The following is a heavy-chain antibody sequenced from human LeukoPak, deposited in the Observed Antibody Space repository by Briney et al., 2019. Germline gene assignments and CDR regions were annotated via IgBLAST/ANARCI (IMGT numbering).Heavy chain of an antibody. Sequence: ASVKVSCKASGYTFTSYDINWVRQATGQGLEWMGWMNPNSGNTGYAQKFQGRVTMTRNTSISTAYMELSSLRSEDTAVYYCARPSIDSSGKYYFDYWGQGTLVTVSS. J-gene: IGHJ4*02. CDR1: GYTFTSYD. CDR3: ARPSIDSSGKYYFDY. CDR2: MNPNSGNT. V-gene: IGHV1-8*01. D-gene: IGHD6-19*01.